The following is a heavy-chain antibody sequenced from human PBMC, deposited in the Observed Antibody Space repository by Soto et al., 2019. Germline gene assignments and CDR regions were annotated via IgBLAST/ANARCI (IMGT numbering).Heavy chain of an antibody. CDR2: IWYDGSNK. D-gene: IGHD6-19*01. J-gene: IGHJ6*02. CDR3: ARDGQSLAPYALDV. V-gene: IGHV3-33*01. CDR1: GFTFSGHA. Sequence: QVQVVEPGGGVVQPGRSLRRSCTASGFTFSGHAMHWVRQPPGKGLEWVAQIWYDGSNKYYADSVKGRFTISRDNSKNTLYVQMDSLRVEDTAVYYCARDGQSLAPYALDVWGQGTSVTVSS.